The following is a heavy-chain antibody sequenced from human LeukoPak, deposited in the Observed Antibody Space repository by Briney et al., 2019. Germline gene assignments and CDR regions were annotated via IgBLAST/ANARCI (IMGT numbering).Heavy chain of an antibody. CDR1: GFTFSSYS. J-gene: IGHJ4*02. CDR3: ASFRTSTTSGSDY. D-gene: IGHD2-2*01. Sequence: PGGSLRLSCAASGFTFSSYSMNWVRQAPGKGLEWVSSITSSSSHIYYADSVKGRFTISRDNAKNSLYLQLNSLRAEDTAVYYCASFRTSTTSGSDYWGQGTLVTVSS. V-gene: IGHV3-21*01. CDR2: ITSSSSHI.